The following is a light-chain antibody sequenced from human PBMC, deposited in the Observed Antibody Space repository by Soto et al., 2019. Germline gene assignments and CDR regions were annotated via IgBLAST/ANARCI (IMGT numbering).Light chain of an antibody. J-gene: IGKJ4*01. CDR1: QSVSSRY. Sequence: EIVLTQSPGTLSLSPGERATLSCRASQSVSSRYLAWYQQKPGQAPRLLIYGASSRATGIRGRFSGSGSGTDFTLTISRLEPEDLAVYYCQQYGSSPLLTFGGGTKVEIK. CDR2: GAS. CDR3: QQYGSSPLLT. V-gene: IGKV3-20*01.